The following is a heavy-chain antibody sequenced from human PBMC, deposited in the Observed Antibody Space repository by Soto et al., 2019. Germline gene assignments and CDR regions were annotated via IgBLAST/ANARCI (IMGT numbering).Heavy chain of an antibody. CDR3: ATLYGGKNLGVNWFDP. D-gene: IGHD4-17*01. V-gene: IGHV4-30-4*01. J-gene: IGHJ5*02. CDR2: IYYSGST. Sequence: PSETLSLTCTVSGGSISSGDYYWSWIRQPPGKGLEWIGYIYYSGSTYYNPSLKSRVTISVDTSKNQFSLKLSSVTAADTAVYYCATLYGGKNLGVNWFDPWGQGTLVTVSS. CDR1: GGSISSGDYY.